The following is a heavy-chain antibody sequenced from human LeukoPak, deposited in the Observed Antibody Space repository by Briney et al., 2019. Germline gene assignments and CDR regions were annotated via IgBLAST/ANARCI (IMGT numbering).Heavy chain of an antibody. Sequence: ASVKVSCKASGYTFSSYDIKWVRQAPGQGLEWMGWMNPNSGNTGYAQKFQGRVTLTRDASTSTAYMELSSLRSEDTAVYYCARGSPRAAAATPRWFDPWGQGTLVTVSS. CDR3: ARGSPRAAAATPRWFDP. CDR1: GYTFSSYD. CDR2: MNPNSGNT. J-gene: IGHJ5*02. V-gene: IGHV1-8*01. D-gene: IGHD6-25*01.